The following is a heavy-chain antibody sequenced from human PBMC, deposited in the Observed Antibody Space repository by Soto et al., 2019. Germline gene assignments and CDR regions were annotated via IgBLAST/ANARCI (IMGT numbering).Heavy chain of an antibody. V-gene: IGHV3-11*01. Sequence: GGSLRLSCAASGFTFSDYYMSWIRQAPGKGLEWVSYISSSGSTIYYADSVKGRFTISRDNAKNSLYLQMNSLRAKDTAVYYCARDFGDLLRYSSSWYPVDYWGQGTLVPVYS. D-gene: IGHD6-13*01. CDR3: ARDFGDLLRYSSSWYPVDY. CDR2: ISSSGSTI. CDR1: GFTFSDYY. J-gene: IGHJ4*02.